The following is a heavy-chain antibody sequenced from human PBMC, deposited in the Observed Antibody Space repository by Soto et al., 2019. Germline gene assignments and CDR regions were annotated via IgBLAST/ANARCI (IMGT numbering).Heavy chain of an antibody. Sequence: GGSLRLSCAASGFTFSSYAMSWVRQAPGKGLEWVSAISGSGGSTYYADSVKGRFTISRDNSKNTLYLQMNSLRAEDTAVYYCAKDVGWDMTTVTMGTRYYYYYMDVWGKGTTVTVSS. CDR1: GFTFSSYA. CDR2: ISGSGGST. J-gene: IGHJ6*03. D-gene: IGHD4-4*01. CDR3: AKDVGWDMTTVTMGTRYYYYYMDV. V-gene: IGHV3-23*01.